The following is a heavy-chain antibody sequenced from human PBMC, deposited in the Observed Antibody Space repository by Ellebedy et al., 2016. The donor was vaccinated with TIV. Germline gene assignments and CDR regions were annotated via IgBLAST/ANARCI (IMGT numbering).Heavy chain of an antibody. J-gene: IGHJ4*02. CDR2: IRFDETKK. CDR3: AKARAALATD. Sequence: PGGSLRLSCAASGFTFSNFGMHWVRQAPGKGLEWVAFIRFDETKKYYADSVNGRFTVSRDNSKNTLFLQMDSLRAEDTAVYFCAKARAALATDWGQGTRVIVSS. CDR1: GFTFSNFG. D-gene: IGHD6-6*01. V-gene: IGHV3-30*02.